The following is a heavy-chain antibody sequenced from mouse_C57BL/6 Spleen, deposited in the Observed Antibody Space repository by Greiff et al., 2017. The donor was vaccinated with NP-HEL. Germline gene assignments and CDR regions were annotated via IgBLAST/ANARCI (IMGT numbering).Heavy chain of an antibody. CDR2: IYPGSGST. D-gene: IGHD2-3*01. CDR1: GYTFTSYW. CDR3: ARSGALYDGYAWRGAMDD. Sequence: QVQLQQPGAELVKPGASVKMSCKASGYTFTSYWITWVKQRPGQGLEWIGDIYPGSGSTNYNEKFKSKATLTVDTSSSTAYMQLSSLTSEDSAVYYCARSGALYDGYAWRGAMDDWGQGTSVTVSS. V-gene: IGHV1-55*01. J-gene: IGHJ4*01.